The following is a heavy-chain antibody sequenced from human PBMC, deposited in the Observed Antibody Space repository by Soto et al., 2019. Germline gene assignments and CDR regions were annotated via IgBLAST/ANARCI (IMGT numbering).Heavy chain of an antibody. CDR2: IYYSGST. CDR3: ARRRYYVSSGYSWFGP. CDR1: GGSISSSSYY. Sequence: PSETLSLTCTVSGGSISSSSYYWGWIRQPPGKGLEWIGSIYYSGSTYSNPSLKSRVTISVDTSKNQFILKMSPVTAADTAVYYCARRRYYVSSGYSWFGPWGQGTLVTVSS. D-gene: IGHD3-22*01. J-gene: IGHJ5*02. V-gene: IGHV4-39*01.